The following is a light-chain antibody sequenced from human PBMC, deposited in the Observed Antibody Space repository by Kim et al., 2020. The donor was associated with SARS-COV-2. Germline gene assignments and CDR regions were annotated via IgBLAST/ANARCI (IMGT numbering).Light chain of an antibody. J-gene: IGKJ2*01. CDR3: QQYNGYPYT. CDR1: QGINNY. Sequence: SASVGDRVTITCRASQGINNYLAWFQQKTGKAPKSLIYGASTLHRGVPSKFSGSGFGTDFTLTISDLQPEDFESYYCQQYNGYPYTFGQGTKLEI. V-gene: IGKV1-16*02. CDR2: GAS.